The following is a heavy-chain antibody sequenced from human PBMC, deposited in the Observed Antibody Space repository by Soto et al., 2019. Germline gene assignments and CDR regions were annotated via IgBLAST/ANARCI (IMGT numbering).Heavy chain of an antibody. V-gene: IGHV1-2*02. CDR1: GYTFTDYY. CDR3: AKDTNIVVVPAATGGMDV. Sequence: ASVKVSCKASGYTFTDYYMHWVRQAPGQGLEWMGWINPNSGGTNYAQKFQGRVTMTRVTSISTAYMELSSLRSDDTALYYCAKDTNIVVVPAATGGMDVWGQGTTVTVAS. D-gene: IGHD2-2*01. J-gene: IGHJ6*02. CDR2: INPNSGGT.